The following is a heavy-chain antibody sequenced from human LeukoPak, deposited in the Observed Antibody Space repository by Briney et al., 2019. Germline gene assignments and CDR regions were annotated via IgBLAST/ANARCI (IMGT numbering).Heavy chain of an antibody. CDR1: GGSVSSGSYY. CDR2: IYYSGST. V-gene: IGHV4-61*01. D-gene: IGHD3-9*01. Sequence: SETLSLTCTVSGGSVSSGSYYWSWIRQPPGKGLEWIGYIYYSGSTNYNPSLKSRVTISVDTSKNQFSLKLSSVTAADTAVYYCARHIREHFDWSLDYWGQGTLVTVSS. CDR3: ARHIREHFDWSLDY. J-gene: IGHJ4*02.